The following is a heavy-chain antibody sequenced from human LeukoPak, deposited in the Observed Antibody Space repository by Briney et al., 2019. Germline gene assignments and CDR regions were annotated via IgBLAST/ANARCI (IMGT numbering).Heavy chain of an antibody. Sequence: GESLKISCKGSGYPYTIYWINWVRQMPGKGLEWMGIIYPGDSDTRYSPSFQGQVTISADKSISTAYLQWSSLKASDTAMYYCASQTAHGNFDYWGQGTLVTVSS. V-gene: IGHV5-51*01. J-gene: IGHJ4*02. CDR3: ASQTAHGNFDY. CDR2: IYPGDSDT. CDR1: GYPYTIYW. D-gene: IGHD6-25*01.